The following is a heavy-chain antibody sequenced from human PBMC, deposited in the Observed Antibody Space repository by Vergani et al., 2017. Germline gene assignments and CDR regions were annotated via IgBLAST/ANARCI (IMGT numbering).Heavy chain of an antibody. CDR2: INSDESRT. CDR3: ARGRIVGTTEYAFDI. CDR1: GFTLSNYW. D-gene: IGHD1-26*01. J-gene: IGHJ3*02. V-gene: IGHV3-74*01. Sequence: EVQLVASGGGLVQPGGSLRLSCAASGFTLSNYWMHWVRQAPGKGLVWVSRINSDESRTSYADSVKGRFTISRDNAKNTLSLQMNSLRAEDTAVYYCARGRIVGTTEYAFDIWGQGTMVTVSS.